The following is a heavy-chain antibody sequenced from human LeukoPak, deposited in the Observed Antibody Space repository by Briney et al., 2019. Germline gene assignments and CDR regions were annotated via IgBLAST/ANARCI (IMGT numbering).Heavy chain of an antibody. V-gene: IGHV4-34*01. CDR1: DGSFSGYY. CDR2: INHSGST. J-gene: IGHJ5*02. Sequence: SETLSLTCAVYDGSFSGYYWSWLRQPPGKGLEWIGEINHSGSTNYNPSLKSRVTISVDTSKNQFSLKLSSVTAADTAVYYCARGGPRRIYYGSGSPGWFDPWGQGTLVTVSS. D-gene: IGHD3-10*01. CDR3: ARGGPRRIYYGSGSPGWFDP.